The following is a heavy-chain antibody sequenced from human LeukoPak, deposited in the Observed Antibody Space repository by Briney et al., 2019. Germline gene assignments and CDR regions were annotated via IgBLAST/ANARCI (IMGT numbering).Heavy chain of an antibody. J-gene: IGHJ4*02. CDR1: GYTFTSYY. V-gene: IGHV1-46*01. CDR2: INPSGGST. Sequence: ASVKVSCKASGYTFTSYYMHWVRQAPGQGLEWMGIINPSGGSTSYAQKFQGRVTMTRDMSTSTVYMELSSLRSEDTAVYYCARGAVGATLNQPFDYWGQGTLVTVSS. D-gene: IGHD1-26*01. CDR3: ARGAVGATLNQPFDY.